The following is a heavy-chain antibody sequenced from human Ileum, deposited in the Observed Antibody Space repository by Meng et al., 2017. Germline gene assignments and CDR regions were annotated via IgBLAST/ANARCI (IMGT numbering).Heavy chain of an antibody. D-gene: IGHD3-10*01. J-gene: IGHJ4*02. Sequence: QVQLQESGPGLVKPSQTLSLTCSVSGGSFSSDNYYWTWIRQTPGKGLEWIGLTYYNGSPFYNPSLRSRVTISVDTSKDQFSLKLTSVTAADTAVYYCARERRHYYGSGSFDYWGQGILVT. V-gene: IGHV4-30-4*01. CDR2: TYYNGSP. CDR3: ARERRHYYGSGSFDY. CDR1: GGSFSSDNYY.